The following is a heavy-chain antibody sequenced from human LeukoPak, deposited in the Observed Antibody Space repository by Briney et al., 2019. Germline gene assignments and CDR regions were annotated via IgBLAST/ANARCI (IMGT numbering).Heavy chain of an antibody. CDR2: ISGSGGST. D-gene: IGHD2-15*01. CDR3: AKKVVTGGGDAFDI. CDR1: GFSVSSTY. Sequence: PGGSLRLSCAASGFSVSSTYMSWVRQAPGKGLEWVSAISGSGGSTYYADSVKGRFTISRDNSKNTLYLQMNSLRAEDTAVYYCAKKVVTGGGDAFDIWGQGTMVTVSS. J-gene: IGHJ3*02. V-gene: IGHV3-23*01.